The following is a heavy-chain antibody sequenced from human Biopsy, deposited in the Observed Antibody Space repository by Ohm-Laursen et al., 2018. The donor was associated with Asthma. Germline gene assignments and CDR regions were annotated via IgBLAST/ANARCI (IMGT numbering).Heavy chain of an antibody. D-gene: IGHD5-12*01. CDR1: GFTFSSYG. V-gene: IGHV3-33*05. CDR3: ARDIVATMIGYYYYGMDV. CDR2: LSYDGSNK. J-gene: IGHJ6*02. Sequence: SLRLSCSASGFTFSSYGMHWVRQAPGKGLEWVAFLSYDGSNKYYGDSVKGRFTISRDNSKNTLYLQMNSLRAEDTAVYYCARDIVATMIGYYYYGMDVWGQGTTVTVSS.